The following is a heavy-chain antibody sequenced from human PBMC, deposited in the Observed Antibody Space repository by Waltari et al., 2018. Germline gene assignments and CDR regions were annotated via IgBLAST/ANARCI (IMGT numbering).Heavy chain of an antibody. V-gene: IGHV3-30*01. Sequence: QVQLVESGGGVVQPGRSLRLSCAASGFTFSSYAMHWVRQAPGKGLEGVAVISYDGSKKYFADSVKGRFTISRDNSKNTLYLQMNSLRAEDTAVYYCARGEYYDYVPLFDYWGQGTLVTVSS. CDR3: ARGEYYDYVPLFDY. CDR2: ISYDGSKK. D-gene: IGHD3-16*01. J-gene: IGHJ4*02. CDR1: GFTFSSYA.